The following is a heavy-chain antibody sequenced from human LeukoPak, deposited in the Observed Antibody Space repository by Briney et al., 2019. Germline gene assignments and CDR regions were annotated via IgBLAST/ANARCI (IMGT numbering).Heavy chain of an antibody. CDR2: IYYSGST. J-gene: IGHJ4*02. CDR1: GGSISGYY. D-gene: IGHD3-10*01. CDR3: ARGGPLDY. V-gene: IGHV4-59*01. Sequence: SETLSLTCTVSGGSISGYYWSWIRQPPGKGLEWIGYIYYSGSTNYNPSLKSRVTISVDTSKNQFSLKQRSVTAADTAVYYCARGGPLDYWGQGTLVTVSS.